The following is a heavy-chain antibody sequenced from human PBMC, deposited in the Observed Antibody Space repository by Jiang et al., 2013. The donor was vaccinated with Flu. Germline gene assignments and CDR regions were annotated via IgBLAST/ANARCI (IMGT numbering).Heavy chain of an antibody. D-gene: IGHD6-6*01. V-gene: IGHV6-1*01. CDR1: GDSVSSNSAA. CDR3: ARDSGINQGIAARRLNNWFDP. Sequence: SQTLSLTCAISGDSVSSNSAAWNWIRQSPSRGLEWLGRTYYRSKWYNDYAVSVKSRITINPDTSKNQFSLQLNSVTPEDTAVYYCARDSGINQGIAARRLNNWFDPWGQGTLVTVSS. J-gene: IGHJ5*02. CDR2: TYYRSKWYN.